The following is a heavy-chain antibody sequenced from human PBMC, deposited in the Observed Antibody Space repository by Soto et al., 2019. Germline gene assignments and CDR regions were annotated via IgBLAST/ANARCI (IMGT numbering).Heavy chain of an antibody. CDR3: ARDGHGMDV. J-gene: IGHJ6*02. CDR2: IFFTGIT. Sequence: QVQQQESGPGLVRPSETLSLTCTVSGGSVTTGSYNWSWIRRPPGKGLEWIGNIFFTGITHYNPSLNIRVTLSVDTSNNQFSLTVTSVTAADTAVYYCARDGHGMDVWGQVTTVTVSS. CDR1: GGSVTTGSYN. V-gene: IGHV4-61*01.